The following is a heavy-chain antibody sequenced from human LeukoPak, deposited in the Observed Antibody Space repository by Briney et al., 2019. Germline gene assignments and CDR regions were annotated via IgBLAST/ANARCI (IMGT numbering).Heavy chain of an antibody. D-gene: IGHD4-17*01. J-gene: IGHJ5*02. CDR2: IIPILGIA. Sequence: ASVKVSCKASGGTFSSYAISWVRQAPGQGLEWMGRIIPILGIASYAQKFQGRVTITADKSTSTAYMELSSLRSEDTAVYYCAIMSDYENWFDPWGQGTLVTVSS. V-gene: IGHV1-69*04. CDR1: GGTFSSYA. CDR3: AIMSDYENWFDP.